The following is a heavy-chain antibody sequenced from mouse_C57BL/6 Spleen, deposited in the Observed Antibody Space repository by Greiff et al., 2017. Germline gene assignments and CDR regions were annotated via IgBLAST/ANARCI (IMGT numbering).Heavy chain of an antibody. V-gene: IGHV1-26*01. D-gene: IGHD2-1*01. CDR1: GYTFTDYY. Sequence: EVQLQQSGPELVKPGASVKISCKASGYTFTDYYMNWVKQRHGKSLEWIGDINPNNGGTSYNQKFQGKATLTADKSSSTAYMECSSLTSEVSAVYYGASQGWYGSYYYAMDYWGQGTSVTVSS. CDR3: ASQGWYGSYYYAMDY. J-gene: IGHJ4*01. CDR2: INPNNGGT.